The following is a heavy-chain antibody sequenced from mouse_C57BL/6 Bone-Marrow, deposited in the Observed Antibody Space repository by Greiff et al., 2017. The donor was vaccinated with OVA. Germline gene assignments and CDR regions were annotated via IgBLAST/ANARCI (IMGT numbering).Heavy chain of an antibody. CDR3: ARSCIVTFDY. V-gene: IGHV1-54*01. D-gene: IGHD2-5*01. CDR1: GYAFTNYL. J-gene: IGHJ2*01. CDR2: INPGSGGT. Sequence: QVQLQQSGAELVRPGTSVKVSCKASGYAFTNYLIEWVKQRPGQGLEWIGVINPGSGGTNYNEKFKGKATLTADKSSSTAYMQLSSLTSEDSAVYFCARSCIVTFDYWGQGTTLTVSS.